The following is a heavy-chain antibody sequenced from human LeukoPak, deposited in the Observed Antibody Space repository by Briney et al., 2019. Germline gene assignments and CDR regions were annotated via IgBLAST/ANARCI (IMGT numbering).Heavy chain of an antibody. CDR1: GFTFSDYY. Sequence: GGSLRLSCAASGFTFSDYYMSWIRQAPGKGLEWVSYISSSGSTIYYADSVKGRFTISRDNAKNSLYLHMNSLRAEDTAVYYCARGGVLLWFGEFAYGMDVWGQGTTVTVSS. J-gene: IGHJ6*02. D-gene: IGHD3-10*01. CDR3: ARGGVLLWFGEFAYGMDV. CDR2: ISSSGSTI. V-gene: IGHV3-11*01.